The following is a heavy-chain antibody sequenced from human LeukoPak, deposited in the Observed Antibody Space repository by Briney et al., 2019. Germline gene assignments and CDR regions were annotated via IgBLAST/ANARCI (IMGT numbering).Heavy chain of an antibody. Sequence: PGESLKISCKGSGYSFTSYWIGWVRQMPGKGLEWMGIIYPGDSDTRYSPSFQGQVTISADKSISTAYLQWSSLKASDTAMYYCASMTRRLGYSSGWYDYWGQGTLVTVSS. CDR3: ASMTRRLGYSSGWYDY. CDR1: GYSFTSYW. J-gene: IGHJ4*02. CDR2: IYPGDSDT. D-gene: IGHD6-19*01. V-gene: IGHV5-51*01.